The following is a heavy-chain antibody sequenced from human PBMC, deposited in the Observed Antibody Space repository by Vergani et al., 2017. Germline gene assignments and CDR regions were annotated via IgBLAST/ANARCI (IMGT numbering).Heavy chain of an antibody. V-gene: IGHV3-23*01. D-gene: IGHD6-25*01. J-gene: IGHJ4*02. Sequence: EVQLLESGGGLVQPGGSLRLSCAASGFTFSSCAMSWVRQAPGKGLEWVSSISGTDGRTYYADSVKDRFTISRDNAKSTLYLHMSSLRAEDTAIYYCARDGEKVGYRRHNYLDFWGQGTQVTVSS. CDR1: GFTFSSCA. CDR2: ISGTDGRT. CDR3: ARDGEKVGYRRHNYLDF.